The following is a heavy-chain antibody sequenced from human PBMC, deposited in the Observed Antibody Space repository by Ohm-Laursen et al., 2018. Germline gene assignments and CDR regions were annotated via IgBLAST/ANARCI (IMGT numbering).Heavy chain of an antibody. CDR1: GITFSNYA. V-gene: IGHV3-23*01. CDR3: AKGVPRSHWYFDL. CDR2: ISGSGGST. J-gene: IGHJ2*01. Sequence: SLRLSCAASGITFSNYAMSWVRQAPGKGLEWVSGISGSGGSTNYADSVKGRFTISRDNSKNTLYLQMNSLRAEDTAVYYCAKGVPRSHWYFDLWGRGTLVTVSS.